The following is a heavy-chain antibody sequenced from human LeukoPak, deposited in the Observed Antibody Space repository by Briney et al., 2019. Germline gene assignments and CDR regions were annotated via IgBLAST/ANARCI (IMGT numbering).Heavy chain of an antibody. CDR2: INHSGST. D-gene: IGHD1-14*01. V-gene: IGHV4-34*01. Sequence: TASETLSLTCAVYGGSFSGYYWSWIRQPPGKGLEWIGEINHSGSTNYNPSLKSRVTISVDTSKNQFSLKLSSVTAADTAVYYCARRRVENRGQGFDPWGQGTLVTVSS. CDR1: GGSFSGYY. CDR3: ARRRVENRGQGFDP. J-gene: IGHJ5*02.